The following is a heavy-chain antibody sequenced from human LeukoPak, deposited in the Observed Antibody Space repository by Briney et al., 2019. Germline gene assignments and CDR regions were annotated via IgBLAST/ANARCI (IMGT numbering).Heavy chain of an antibody. V-gene: IGHV4-61*02. CDR3: ARGEIAAAGLNAFDI. Sequence: PSETLSLTCTVSGGSISSGSYYWSWIRQPAGKGLEWIGRIYTSGSTNYNPSLKSRVTISVDTSKNQFSLKLSSVTAADTAVYYCARGEIAAAGLNAFDIWGQGTMVTVSS. CDR2: IYTSGST. CDR1: GGSISSGSYY. D-gene: IGHD6-13*01. J-gene: IGHJ3*02.